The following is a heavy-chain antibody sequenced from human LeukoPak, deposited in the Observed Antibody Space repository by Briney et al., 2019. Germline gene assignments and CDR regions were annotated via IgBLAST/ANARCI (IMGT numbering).Heavy chain of an antibody. D-gene: IGHD3-16*01. J-gene: IGHJ4*02. CDR1: GGTFSSYA. Sequence: ASVKVSCKASGGTFSSYAISWARQAPGQGLEWMGGIIPIFGTANYAQKFQGRVTITADESTSTAYMELSSLRSEDTAVYYCARGEYDYVWGSYYDGYYFDYWGQGTLVTVSS. CDR2: IIPIFGTA. V-gene: IGHV1-69*13. CDR3: ARGEYDYVWGSYYDGYYFDY.